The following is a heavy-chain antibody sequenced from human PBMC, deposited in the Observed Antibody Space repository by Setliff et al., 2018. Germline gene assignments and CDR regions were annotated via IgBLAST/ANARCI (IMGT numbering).Heavy chain of an antibody. V-gene: IGHV4-39*01. J-gene: IGHJ4*02. D-gene: IGHD1-26*01. CDR1: GGSISSSSYY. CDR3: ARQAAEVGFDLGYFDD. Sequence: SETLSLTCTVSGGSISSSSYYWGWIRQPPGKGLEWIGSIYYSGGTYYNPSLKSRVTISVDTSKNQFSLKLSSVTAADTAVYYCARQAAEVGFDLGYFDDWGKGTLVTVSS. CDR2: IYYSGGT.